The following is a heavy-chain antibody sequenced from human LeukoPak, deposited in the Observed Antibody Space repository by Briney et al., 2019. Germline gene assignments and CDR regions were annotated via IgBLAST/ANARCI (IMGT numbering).Heavy chain of an antibody. D-gene: IGHD3-16*02. J-gene: IGHJ4*02. V-gene: IGHV1-69*13. Sequence: ASVKVSCKASGYTFTSYGISWVRQAPGQGLEWMGGIIPIFGTANYAQKFQGRVTITADESTSTAYMELSSLRSEDTAVYYCAILGELSLYYDYWGQGTLVTVSS. CDR3: AILGELSLYYDY. CDR2: IIPIFGTA. CDR1: GYTFTSYG.